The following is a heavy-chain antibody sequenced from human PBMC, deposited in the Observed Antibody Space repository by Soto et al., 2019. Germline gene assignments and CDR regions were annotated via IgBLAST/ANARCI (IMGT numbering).Heavy chain of an antibody. D-gene: IGHD6-19*01. J-gene: IGHJ6*02. CDR1: GGSSSSGGYY. CDR2: IYYSGST. Sequence: TLSHTCPVSGGSSSSGGYYWSWIRQHPGKGLEWIGYIYYSGSTYYNPSLKSRVTISVDTSKNQFSLKLSSVTAADTAVYYCARGRKSYSSGWYKDYYYGMDVWGQGTTVTVSS. CDR3: ARGRKSYSSGWYKDYYYGMDV. V-gene: IGHV4-31*03.